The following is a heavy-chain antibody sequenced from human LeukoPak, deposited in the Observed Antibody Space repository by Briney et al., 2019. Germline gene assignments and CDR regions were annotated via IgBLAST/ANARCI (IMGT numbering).Heavy chain of an antibody. CDR1: GGSISSYY. V-gene: IGHV4-59*01. CDR3: ARDPTTRAGYSSAGGGRNYYYYYGMDV. CDR2: IYYSGST. Sequence: SETLSLTCTVSGGSISSYYWSWIRQPPGKGLEWIGYIYYSGSTNYNPSLKSRVTISVDTSKNQFSLKLSSVTAADTAVYYCARDPTTRAGYSSAGGGRNYYYYYGMDVWGQGTTVTVSS. D-gene: IGHD6-19*01. J-gene: IGHJ6*02.